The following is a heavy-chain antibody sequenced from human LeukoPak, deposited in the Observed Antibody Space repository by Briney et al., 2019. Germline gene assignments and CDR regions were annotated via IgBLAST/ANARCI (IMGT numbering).Heavy chain of an antibody. CDR1: GGSISAYY. CDR2: IHYSGTT. V-gene: IGHV4-59*08. Sequence: SETLSLTCTVSGGSISAYYWSWIRQPPGKGLEWIGYIHYSGTTNYYPSLKSRVTIALDTSKNQFSLKLSSVTAADTAVYYCARQPPLRYFDWSYGMDVWGQGTTVTVSS. D-gene: IGHD3-9*01. CDR3: ARQPPLRYFDWSYGMDV. J-gene: IGHJ6*02.